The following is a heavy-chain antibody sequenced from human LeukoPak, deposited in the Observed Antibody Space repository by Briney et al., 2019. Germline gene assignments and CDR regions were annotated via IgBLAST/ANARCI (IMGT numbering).Heavy chain of an antibody. CDR2: IYYSGST. V-gene: IGHV4-59*08. CDR1: GGSISIYY. D-gene: IGHD3-22*01. CDR3: ARHTYYYDSSGYLPSFDY. J-gene: IGHJ4*02. Sequence: PSETQSLTCTVSGGSISIYYWSWIRQPPGKGLEWIGYIYYSGSTNYNPSLKSRVAISVDTSKNQFSLKLSSVTAADTAAYYCARHTYYYDSSGYLPSFDYWGQGTLVTASS.